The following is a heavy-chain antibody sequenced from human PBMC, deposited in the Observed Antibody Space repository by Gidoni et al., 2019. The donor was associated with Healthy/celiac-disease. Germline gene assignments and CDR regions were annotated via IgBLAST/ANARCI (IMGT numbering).Heavy chain of an antibody. CDR2: ISGSGDST. CDR3: AKGHYYDFWSGYLS. D-gene: IGHD3-3*01. Sequence: EVQLLESGGGLVQPVGSLRLSCAAPGFTLSSYAMSWVRQAPGKGMEWVSAISGSGDSTYYADSVKGRFNTSRDNSKNTLYLQMNSLRAEDKAVYYCAKGHYYDFWSGYLSWGQGTLVTVSS. J-gene: IGHJ4*02. CDR1: GFTLSSYA. V-gene: IGHV3-23*01.